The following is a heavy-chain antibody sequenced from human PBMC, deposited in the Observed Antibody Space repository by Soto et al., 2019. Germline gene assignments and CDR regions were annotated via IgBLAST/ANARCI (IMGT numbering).Heavy chain of an antibody. CDR3: ARGDTMVRGVSIYYYYYGMDV. CDR2: INPNSGGT. D-gene: IGHD3-10*01. V-gene: IGHV1-2*04. J-gene: IGHJ6*02. Sequence: ASVKVSCKASGYTFTGYYMHWVRQAPGQGLEWMGWINPNSGGTNYAQKFQGWVTMTRDTSISTAYMELSRLRSDVTAVYYCARGDTMVRGVSIYYYYYGMDVWGQGTTVTVSS. CDR1: GYTFTGYY.